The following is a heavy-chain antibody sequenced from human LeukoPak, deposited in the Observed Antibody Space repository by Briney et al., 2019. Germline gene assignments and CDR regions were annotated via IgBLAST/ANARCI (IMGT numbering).Heavy chain of an antibody. Sequence: ASVKVSCKASGYTFTSYGISWVRQAPGQGLEWMGWISAYNGNTNYAQKLQGRVTMTTDTSTGTAYMELRSLRSDDTAVYYCARGGPRYCSSTSCMHPLDYWGQGTLVTVSS. CDR3: ARGGPRYCSSTSCMHPLDY. CDR2: ISAYNGNT. J-gene: IGHJ4*02. CDR1: GYTFTSYG. D-gene: IGHD2-2*01. V-gene: IGHV1-18*01.